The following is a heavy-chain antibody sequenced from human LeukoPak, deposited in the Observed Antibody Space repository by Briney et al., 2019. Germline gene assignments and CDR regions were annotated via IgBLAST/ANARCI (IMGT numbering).Heavy chain of an antibody. CDR2: INPDGRDT. J-gene: IGHJ1*01. D-gene: IGHD2-21*02. V-gene: IGHV3-7*03. CDR3: TSWGDTTAEYFQR. Sequence: GGSLRLSCAASGFTVSSKYMSWVRQAPGKGLEWVAHINPDGRDTYYVDSVKGRFTISRDNAQNSMYLQMNSLRVEDTAVYYCTSWGDTTAEYFQRWGQGTLVTVSS. CDR1: GFTVSSKY.